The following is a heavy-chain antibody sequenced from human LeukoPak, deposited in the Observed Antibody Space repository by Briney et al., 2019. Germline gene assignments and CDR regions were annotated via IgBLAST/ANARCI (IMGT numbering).Heavy chain of an antibody. D-gene: IGHD3-10*01. J-gene: IGHJ4*02. CDR1: GFTFSNSW. CDR3: FGSGSYSK. V-gene: IGHV3-7*01. CDR2: IKPDGSET. Sequence: PGGSLRLSCAASGFTFSNSWTNWVRQALGKGLERVANIKPDGSETHYVDSVKGRFTISRDNARNSVYLQMNSLRAEDTAVYYCFGSGSYSKWDQGTLVTVSS.